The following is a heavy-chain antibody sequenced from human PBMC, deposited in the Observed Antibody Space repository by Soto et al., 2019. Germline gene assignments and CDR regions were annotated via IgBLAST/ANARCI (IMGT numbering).Heavy chain of an antibody. CDR1: GFTFDDYA. CDR3: AKDKGIRFSGKEKNYYGMDV. CDR2: ISWNSGSI. J-gene: IGHJ6*02. D-gene: IGHD2-21*01. Sequence: GGSLRLSCAASGFTFDDYAMHWVRQAPGKGLEWVSGISWNSGSIGYADSVKGRFTISRDNAKNSLYLQMNSLRAEDTALYYCAKDKGIRFSGKEKNYYGMDVWGQGTTVTVSS. V-gene: IGHV3-9*01.